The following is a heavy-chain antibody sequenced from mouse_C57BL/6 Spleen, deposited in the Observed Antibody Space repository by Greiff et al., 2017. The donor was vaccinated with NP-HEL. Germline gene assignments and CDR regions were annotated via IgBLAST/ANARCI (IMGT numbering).Heavy chain of an antibody. D-gene: IGHD2-4*01. V-gene: IGHV5-6*01. CDR1: GFTFSSYG. CDR2: ISSGGSYT. J-gene: IGHJ2*01. CDR3: ARHGRSDYDVRYFDY. Sequence: EVQLVESGGDLVKPGGSLKLSCAASGFTFSSYGMSWVRQTPDKRLEWVATISSGGSYTYYPDSVKGRFTISRDNAKNTLYLQMSSLKSEDTAMYYCARHGRSDYDVRYFDYWGQGTTLTVSS.